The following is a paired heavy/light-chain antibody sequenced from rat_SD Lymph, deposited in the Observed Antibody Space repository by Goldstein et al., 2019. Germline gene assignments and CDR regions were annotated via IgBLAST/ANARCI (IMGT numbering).Light chain of an antibody. Sequence: DIVMTQTPSSQAVSAGEKVTMSCKSSQSLLYSENKKNYLAWYQQKPGQSPKLLISWASTRESGVPDRFIGSGSGTDFTLTISSVQAEDLAVYYCEQYYDTPFTFGSGTKLEIK. CDR3: EQYYDTPFT. CDR1: QSLLYSENKKNY. J-gene: IGKJ4*01. V-gene: IGKV8S4*01. CDR2: WAS.
Heavy chain of an antibody. V-gene: IGHV5-7*01. J-gene: IGHJ3*01. CDR2: ISYGGSNI. CDR3: ARVSLIRGPYWFAY. D-gene: IGHD4-3*01. CDR1: GFTFSDYN. Sequence: EVQLVESGGGLVQPGRSLKLSCAASGFTFSDYNMAWVRQAPTKGLEWVASISYGGSNIHYGDSVKGRFTISRENAKSTLYLQMDSLRSEDTATYYCARVSLIRGPYWFAYWGQGTLVTVSS.